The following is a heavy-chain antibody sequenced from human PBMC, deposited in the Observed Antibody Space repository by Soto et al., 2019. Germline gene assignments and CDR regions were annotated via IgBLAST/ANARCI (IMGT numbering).Heavy chain of an antibody. CDR1: GGTFSSYT. D-gene: IGHD3-10*01. Sequence: QVQLVQSGAEVKKPGSSVKVSCKASGGTFSSYTISWVRQAPGQGLEWMGRIIPILGIANYAQKFQGRVTITADKATSTAYMELSSLRSEDTAVYYCARDPLYGSGSYYTGYYSGMDVWGQGTTVTVSS. V-gene: IGHV1-69*08. J-gene: IGHJ6*02. CDR2: IIPILGIA. CDR3: ARDPLYGSGSYYTGYYSGMDV.